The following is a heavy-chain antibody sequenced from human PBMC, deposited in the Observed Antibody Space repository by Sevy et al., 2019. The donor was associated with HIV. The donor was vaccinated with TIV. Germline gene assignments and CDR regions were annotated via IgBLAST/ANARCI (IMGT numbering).Heavy chain of an antibody. J-gene: IGHJ4*02. CDR3: AKVDSSGYYSVPGFDY. Sequence: GGSLRLSCAASGFTFSSYAMSWVRQAPGKGLEWVSAISGSGGSTYYADSVKGRFTISRDNSKNTLYLQMNSLRAEDTAVYYCAKVDSSGYYSVPGFDYWGQGTLVTVSS. V-gene: IGHV3-23*01. D-gene: IGHD3-22*01. CDR1: GFTFSSYA. CDR2: ISGSGGST.